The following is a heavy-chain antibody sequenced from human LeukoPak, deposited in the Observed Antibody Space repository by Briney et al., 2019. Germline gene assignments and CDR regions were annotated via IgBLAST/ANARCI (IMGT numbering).Heavy chain of an antibody. J-gene: IGHJ3*02. V-gene: IGHV4-59*01. CDR3: ARDLPPLTGDAFDI. CDR2: IYYSGST. CDR1: GGSISSYY. Sequence: SETLSLTCTVSGGSISSYYWSWIRQPPGKGLEWIGYIYYSGSTNYNPSLKSRVTISVDTSKNQFSLKLSSVTAADTAVYYCARDLPPLTGDAFDIRGQGTMVTVSS. D-gene: IGHD7-27*01.